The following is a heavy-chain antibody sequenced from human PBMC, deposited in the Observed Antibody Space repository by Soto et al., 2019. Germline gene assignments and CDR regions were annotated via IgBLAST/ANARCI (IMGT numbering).Heavy chain of an antibody. CDR1: GFTFSSYS. CDR2: ISSSSSTI. CDR3: ARESRFLEWLSLNWFDP. Sequence: GGSLRLSWAASGFTFSSYSMNWVRQAPGKGLEWVSYISSSSSTIYYADSVKGRFTISRDNAKNSLYLQMNSLRDEDTAVYYCARESRFLEWLSLNWFDPWGQGTLVTVSS. J-gene: IGHJ5*02. V-gene: IGHV3-48*02. D-gene: IGHD3-3*01.